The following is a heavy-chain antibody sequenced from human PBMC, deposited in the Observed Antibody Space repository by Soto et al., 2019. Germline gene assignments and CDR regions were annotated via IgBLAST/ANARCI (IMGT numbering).Heavy chain of an antibody. CDR3: AREYYDFWSGPNHYYYYGMDV. J-gene: IGHJ6*02. V-gene: IGHV4-61*01. CDR2: IYYSGST. CDR1: GGSVSSGSYY. Sequence: PSETLSLTCTVSGGSVSSGSYYWGWIRQPPGKGLEWIGYIYYSGSTNYNPSLKSRVTISVDTSKNQFSLKLSSVTAADTAVYYCAREYYDFWSGPNHYYYYGMDVWGQGTTVTVSS. D-gene: IGHD3-3*01.